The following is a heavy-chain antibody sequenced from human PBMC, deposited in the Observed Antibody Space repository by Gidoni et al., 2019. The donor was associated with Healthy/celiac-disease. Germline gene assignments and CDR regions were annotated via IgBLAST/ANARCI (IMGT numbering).Heavy chain of an antibody. CDR3: ATEDGGNSGGYYYYGMDV. Sequence: QVQLPESGPGLVKPSETLSLTCAVSGYSISSGYYWGWIRQPPGKGLEWIGSIYHSGSTYYNPSLKSRVTISVDTSKNQFSLKLSSVTAADTAVYYCATEDGGNSGGYYYYGMDVWGQGTTVTVSS. CDR2: IYHSGST. V-gene: IGHV4-38-2*01. CDR1: GYSISSGYY. D-gene: IGHD2-21*02. J-gene: IGHJ6*02.